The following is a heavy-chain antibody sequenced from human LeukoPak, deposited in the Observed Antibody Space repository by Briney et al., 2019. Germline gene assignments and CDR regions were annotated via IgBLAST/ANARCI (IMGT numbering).Heavy chain of an antibody. CDR2: NRGSSSHT. D-gene: IGHD3-22*01. Sequence: GGSLRLPCGASGFPFSNYGMRWVRQAPGRGLEWVSTNRGSSSHTYYADSVKRRFTSSRDNSKNTLYLQMNSLRAEDTAVYYCARDWRDSSGKFPNDAFDIWGQGTMVTASS. V-gene: IGHV3-23*01. CDR1: GFPFSNYG. J-gene: IGHJ3*02. CDR3: ARDWRDSSGKFPNDAFDI.